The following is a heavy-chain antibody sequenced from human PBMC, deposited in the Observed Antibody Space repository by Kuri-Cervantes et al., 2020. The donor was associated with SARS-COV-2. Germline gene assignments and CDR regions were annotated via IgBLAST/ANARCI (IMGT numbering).Heavy chain of an antibody. CDR2: IYSGGSST. CDR1: GFTFSRYA. CDR3: VKGLYDSSGYSLYYFDY. J-gene: IGHJ4*02. Sequence: LPWAASGFTFSRYAMRWVRQAPGKGLEWVSVIYSGGSSTYYADSVKGRFTISRDNSKNTLYLQMNSLRAEDTAVYFCVKGLYDSSGYSLYYFDYWGQGTLVTVSS. D-gene: IGHD3-22*01. V-gene: IGHV3-23*03.